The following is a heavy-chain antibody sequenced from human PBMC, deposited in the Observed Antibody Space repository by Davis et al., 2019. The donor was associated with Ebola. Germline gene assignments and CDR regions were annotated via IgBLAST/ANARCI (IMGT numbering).Heavy chain of an antibody. Sequence: GESLKISCAASGFTFSGSAMNWVRQAPGKGLEWVSYISSSGSNIKYADSVKGRFTISRDNAKNSLYLQMNSLRAEDTAVYYCAREDCGGDCYSGGYDYWGQGTLVTVSS. D-gene: IGHD2-21*02. V-gene: IGHV3-48*03. CDR2: ISSSGSNI. CDR1: GFTFSGSA. J-gene: IGHJ4*02. CDR3: AREDCGGDCYSGGYDY.